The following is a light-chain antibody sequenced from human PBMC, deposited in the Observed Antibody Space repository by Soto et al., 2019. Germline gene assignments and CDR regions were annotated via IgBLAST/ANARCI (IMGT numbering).Light chain of an antibody. CDR1: QSVNNF. CDR2: DAS. Sequence: EVVLTQSLATLSLSPGDRATLSCRASQSVNNFLAWYQQKPGQTPRLLIYDASKRATGIPGRFSGSGSGTDFTLTISSLEPEDFAVYYCQQRSNWPPALSFGGGTKVDIK. V-gene: IGKV3-11*01. J-gene: IGKJ4*01. CDR3: QQRSNWPPALS.